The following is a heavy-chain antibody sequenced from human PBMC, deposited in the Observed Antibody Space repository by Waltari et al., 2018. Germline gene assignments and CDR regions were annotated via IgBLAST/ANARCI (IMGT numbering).Heavy chain of an antibody. CDR1: GGTFSPLA. CDR2: IIPLFGTA. CDR3: ARQKLYFYGLDV. Sequence: QVQLEQSGAEVKKPGSSVKVSCKDSGGTFSPLAISWVRQAPGQGREWMGAIIPLFGTAHYAQKFQGRVTVTADESSSTHYMELSSLRSEDTAVYYCARQKLYFYGLDVWGQGTTVTVSS. J-gene: IGHJ6*02. V-gene: IGHV1-69*01.